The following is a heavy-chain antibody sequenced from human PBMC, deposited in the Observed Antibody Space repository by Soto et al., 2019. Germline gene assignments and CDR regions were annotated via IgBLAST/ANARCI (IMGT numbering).Heavy chain of an antibody. CDR3: ARGGYGAQGDYYGMDV. Sequence: EVQLVESGGGLVQPGGSLRLSCVVSGFTFSSHWMHWVRQTPGEGLVWVSRINNEGSATNYADSVKGRFTISRDIAKNXRHLQMDSLRAEDTGVYYCARGGYGAQGDYYGMDVWGQGTTVTVSS. V-gene: IGHV3-74*01. J-gene: IGHJ6*02. D-gene: IGHD4-17*01. CDR1: GFTFSSHW. CDR2: INNEGSAT.